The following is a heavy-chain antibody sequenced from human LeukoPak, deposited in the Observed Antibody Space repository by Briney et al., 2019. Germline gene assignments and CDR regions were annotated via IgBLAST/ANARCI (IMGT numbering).Heavy chain of an antibody. D-gene: IGHD3-16*01. CDR3: AKDTSYYYMDV. CDR1: GFTFSSYA. CDR2: ISGSGVST. Sequence: GGSLRLSCAASGFTFSSYAMTWVRQAPGKGLEWVSTISGSGVSTYYADSVKGRFTISRDNSKNTLSLQMNSLRAEDTAVYYCAKDTSYYYMDVWGKGTTVTAAS. J-gene: IGHJ6*03. V-gene: IGHV3-23*01.